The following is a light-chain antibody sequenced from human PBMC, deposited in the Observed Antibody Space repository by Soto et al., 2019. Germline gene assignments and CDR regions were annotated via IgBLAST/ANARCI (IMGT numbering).Light chain of an antibody. V-gene: IGKV3-20*01. J-gene: IGKJ1*01. CDR1: QSVSSNY. CDR3: QQYGGSPPT. CDR2: GAS. Sequence: EIVLTQSPGTLSSSPGERATLSCRASQSVSSNYLAWYQRKPGQAPRLLIYGASNRATDIPYRFIGSGSGTDFTLTITRLEPDDFAMHYCQQYGGSPPTFGQGTKVEIK.